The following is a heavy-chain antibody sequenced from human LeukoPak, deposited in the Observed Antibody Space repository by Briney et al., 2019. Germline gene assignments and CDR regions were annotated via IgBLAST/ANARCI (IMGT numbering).Heavy chain of an antibody. J-gene: IGHJ4*02. CDR3: ARGLEMEVAAY. Sequence: GASVKVSCKASGYTFTSYGINWVRHATGQGLEWMGWMNPNNGNTGYAQKFQGRLTMTRNTSKSTAYMELSSLTSEGTAVYYCARGLEMEVAAYWGQGTLVTVSS. CDR2: MNPNNGNT. CDR1: GYTFTSYG. V-gene: IGHV1-8*01. D-gene: IGHD5-24*01.